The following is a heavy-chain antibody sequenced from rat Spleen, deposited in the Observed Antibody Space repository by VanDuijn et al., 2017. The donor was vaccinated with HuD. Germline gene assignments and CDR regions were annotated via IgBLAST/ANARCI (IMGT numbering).Heavy chain of an antibody. CDR1: GFDFNTYA. J-gene: IGHJ2*01. CDR3: TTDNGD. V-gene: IGHV10-5*01. Sequence: VQVVESGGGLVQPKGSLKLSCATSGFDFNTYAMSWVRQAPGKGLDWVASIRAKPNNYATYYADSVRGRFTISRDDSKSVVYLQMDNLKTEDTAMYYCTTDNGDWGQGVMVTVSS. D-gene: IGHD1-10*01. CDR2: IRAKPNNYAT.